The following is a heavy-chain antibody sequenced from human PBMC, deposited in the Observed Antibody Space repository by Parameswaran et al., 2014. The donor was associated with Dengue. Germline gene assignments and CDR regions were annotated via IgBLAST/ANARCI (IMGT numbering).Heavy chain of an antibody. D-gene: IGHD6-13*01. CDR3: ARVAGSSFVGYYYYGMDV. CDR2: IWDDGSNK. Sequence: WIRQPPGKGLEWVSVIWDDGSNKYYADSVKGRFTISRDNSKNTLYLQMNSLRAEDTGIYYCARVAGSSFVGYYYYGMDVWGKGTTVTVSS. J-gene: IGHJ6*04. V-gene: IGHV3-33*01.